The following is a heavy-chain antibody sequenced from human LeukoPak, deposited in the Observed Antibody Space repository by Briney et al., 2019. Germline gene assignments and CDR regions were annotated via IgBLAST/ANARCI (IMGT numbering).Heavy chain of an antibody. CDR3: AKGEWLSIDY. CDR1: GFSFSSYG. Sequence: GGSLRLSCAASGFSFSSYGMHWVRQAPGKGLEWVAVISYDGSNKYYADSVKGRFTISRDNSKNTLYLQMNSLRAEDTAVYYCAKGEWLSIDYWGQGTLVTVSS. CDR2: ISYDGSNK. J-gene: IGHJ4*02. V-gene: IGHV3-30*18. D-gene: IGHD3-3*01.